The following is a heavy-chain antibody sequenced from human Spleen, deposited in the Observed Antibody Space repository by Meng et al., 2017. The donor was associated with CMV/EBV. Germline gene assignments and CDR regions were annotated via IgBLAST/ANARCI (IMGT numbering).Heavy chain of an antibody. D-gene: IGHD2-15*01. J-gene: IGHJ4*01. CDR3: VRDQSGWQLLTYCFEY. CDR1: GYTFTGSY. CDR2: INPNSGAT. V-gene: IGHV1-2*02. Sequence: ASVKVSCKASGYTFTGSYLHWVRQSPGQGLEWMGWINPNSGATNYAQKFQGRVAVTRDTSISTVYMELTRLGSDDTAIYYCVRDQSGWQLLTYCFEYWGQGTPVTVSS.